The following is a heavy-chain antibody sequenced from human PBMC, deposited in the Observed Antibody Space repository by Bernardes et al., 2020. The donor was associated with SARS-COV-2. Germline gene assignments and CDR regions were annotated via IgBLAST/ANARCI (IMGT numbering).Heavy chain of an antibody. D-gene: IGHD3-22*01. V-gene: IGHV3-23*01. CDR2: ISGRGGTT. CDR3: AQDSVDGGSGFYYGDYCGVDV. J-gene: IGHJ6*02. Sequence: GGSLRLSCAASGFTFSNDAMNWVRQAPGKGLEWVSGISGRGGTTFYADPVKGRFTVSRDNFKNMLYLQLNSLRAEDTAVYDCAQDSVDGGSGFYYGDYCGVDVWGQGTTVTISS. CDR1: GFTFSNDA.